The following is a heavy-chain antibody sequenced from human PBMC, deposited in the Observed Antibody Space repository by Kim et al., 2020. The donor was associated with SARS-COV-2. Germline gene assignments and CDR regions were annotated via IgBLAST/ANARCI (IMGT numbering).Heavy chain of an antibody. Sequence: GGSLRLSCAASGFTFSSYDMHWVRQATGKGLEWVSAIGSAGDTYYPGSVKGRFTISRENAKDSLYLQMNSLNTGDTAVYDGARAVRSSGYMSDACDIWG. CDR3: ARAVRSSGYMSDACDI. J-gene: IGHJ3*02. CDR2: IGSAGDT. D-gene: IGHD6-13*01. CDR1: GFTFSSYD. V-gene: IGHV3-13*01.